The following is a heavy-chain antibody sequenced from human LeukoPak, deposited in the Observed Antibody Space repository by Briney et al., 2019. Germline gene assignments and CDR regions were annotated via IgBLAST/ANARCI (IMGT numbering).Heavy chain of an antibody. D-gene: IGHD1-7*01. J-gene: IGHJ4*02. V-gene: IGHV3-23*01. CDR2: TSDRGDYT. Sequence: PSETLSLTCTVSGGSISSSYYYWGWIRQAPGKGLEWVSGTSDRGDYTYYADSVKGRFTISRDSSKNTLFLQMNSLRAEDTALYFCARKAQYNGHYPLDYWGQGTLVTVSS. CDR3: ARKAQYNGHYPLDY. CDR1: GGSISSSYYY.